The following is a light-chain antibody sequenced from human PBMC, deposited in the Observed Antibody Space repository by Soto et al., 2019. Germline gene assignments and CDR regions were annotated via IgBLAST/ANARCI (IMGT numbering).Light chain of an antibody. V-gene: IGKV1-8*01. Sequence: AIRMTQSPSSLSASTGDRVTITCLASQGISSYLAWYQQKPGKAPKLLIYAASTLQSGVPSRFSGSGSGTDFTLTISCLQSEDFATYYCQQYYSYPETFGQGTKVDTK. CDR1: QGISSY. CDR3: QQYYSYPET. J-gene: IGKJ1*01. CDR2: AAS.